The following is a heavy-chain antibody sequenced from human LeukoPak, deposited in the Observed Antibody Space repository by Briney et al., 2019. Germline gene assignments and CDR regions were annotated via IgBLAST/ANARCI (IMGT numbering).Heavy chain of an antibody. Sequence: SVKVSCKASGGTFSSYAISWVRQAPGQGLEWTGRIIPILGIANYAQKFQGRVTITADKSTSTAYMELSSLRSEDTAVYYCARDPRSGEVTANDYWGQGTLVTVSS. CDR2: IIPILGIA. CDR1: GGTFSSYA. J-gene: IGHJ4*02. CDR3: ARDPRSGEVTANDY. D-gene: IGHD2-21*02. V-gene: IGHV1-69*04.